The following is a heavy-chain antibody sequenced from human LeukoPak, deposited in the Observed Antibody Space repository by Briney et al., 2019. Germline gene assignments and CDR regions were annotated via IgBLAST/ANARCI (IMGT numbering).Heavy chain of an antibody. CDR3: SRDRSRGYSFT. J-gene: IGHJ5*02. CDR2: IYADGGGGGT. CDR1: GVTVSTNY. V-gene: IGHV3-53*01. Sequence: PGGSLRLSCAVSGVTVSTNYMGWVRQAPGKGLEGVSVIYADGGGGGTYYADSVKGRFTISRDNSRNTLYLQMSNLRADDTAMYYCSRDRSRGYSFTWGQGTLVTVS. D-gene: IGHD5-12*01.